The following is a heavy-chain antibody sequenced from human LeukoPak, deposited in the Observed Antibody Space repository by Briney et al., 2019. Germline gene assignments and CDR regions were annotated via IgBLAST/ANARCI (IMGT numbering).Heavy chain of an antibody. CDR1: GYTFTGYY. CDR3: ARRVSYSSGWYGSFDP. V-gene: IGHV1-2*02. Sequence: GASVKVSCKASGYTFTGYYMHWVRQAPGQGLEWMGWINPNSGGTNYAQKFQGRVTMTRDTSISTAYMELSRPRSDDTAVYYCARRVSYSSGWYGSFDPWGQGTLVTVSS. J-gene: IGHJ5*02. CDR2: INPNSGGT. D-gene: IGHD6-19*01.